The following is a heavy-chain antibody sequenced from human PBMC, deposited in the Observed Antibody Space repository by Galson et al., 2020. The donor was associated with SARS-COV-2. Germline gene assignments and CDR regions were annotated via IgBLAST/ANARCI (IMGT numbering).Heavy chain of an antibody. V-gene: IGHV4-34*01. CDR2: INHSGSA. Sequence: TSETLSLTCAVYVGSFSGFSWSWVRQSPGKGLEWIGEINHSGSANYNPSLKSQVTISVDTSKNQFSLKLTSVTAAETGVYFCARGRIGVVPAPILGLGPYYEYYAMDVWGQGTTITVSS. CDR1: VGSFSGFS. D-gene: IGHD2-2*01. CDR3: ARGRIGVVPAPILGLGPYYEYYAMDV. J-gene: IGHJ6*02.